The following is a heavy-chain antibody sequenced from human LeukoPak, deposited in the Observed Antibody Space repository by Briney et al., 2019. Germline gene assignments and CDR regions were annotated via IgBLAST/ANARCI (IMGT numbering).Heavy chain of an antibody. Sequence: PSETLSLTCTVSGGSISSGDNYWSWIRQPPGKGLEWIGYIYYSGGTHYNPSLKSRVTISVDTSKNQFSLKLSSVTAADTAVYYCARVGVPAAMLYWFDPWGQGTLVTVSS. V-gene: IGHV4-30-4*01. CDR1: GGSISSGDNY. J-gene: IGHJ5*02. CDR2: IYYSGGT. CDR3: ARVGVPAAMLYWFDP. D-gene: IGHD2-2*01.